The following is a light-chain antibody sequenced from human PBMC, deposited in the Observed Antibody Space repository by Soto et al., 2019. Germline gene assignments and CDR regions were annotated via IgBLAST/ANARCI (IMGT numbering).Light chain of an antibody. CDR1: QSVGRRY. CDR3: QYQGT. V-gene: IGKV3-20*01. J-gene: IGKJ4*01. Sequence: IVLTQSPGTLSLSPGERATLSCRASQSVGRRYLAWYQQKPGQAPILLIYDTSERASDIPDRFSGSGSGTDFTLPISRLVPEYFAVYYCQYQGTFGGGTKVEIK. CDR2: DTS.